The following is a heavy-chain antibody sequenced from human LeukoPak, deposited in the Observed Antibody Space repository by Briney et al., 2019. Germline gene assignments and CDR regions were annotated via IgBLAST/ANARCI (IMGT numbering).Heavy chain of an antibody. CDR3: AKSSADRYYSAIDY. V-gene: IGHV3-23*01. Sequence: PGGSLRLSCEASGFTLSGYSMNWVRRAPGKGLELVSFISASGDFTYYADSVKGRFTISRDNSKNTLDLQMNSLRAEDTAVYYCAKSSADRYYSAIDYWGQGTPVTVSS. J-gene: IGHJ4*02. CDR1: GFTLSGYS. D-gene: IGHD2-15*01. CDR2: ISASGDFT.